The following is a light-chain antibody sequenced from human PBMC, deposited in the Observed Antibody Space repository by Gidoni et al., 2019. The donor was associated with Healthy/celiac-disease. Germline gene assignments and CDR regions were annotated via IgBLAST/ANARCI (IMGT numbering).Light chain of an antibody. Sequence: DIQMTQSPSSLSASVGDRATITCRANQSISSYLNWYQQKPGKAPKLLIYAASSLQSGVPSRFSGSGSGTVFTLTISSLQPEDFATYYCQQSYSTITFGQGTRLEIK. J-gene: IGKJ5*01. CDR3: QQSYSTIT. V-gene: IGKV1-39*01. CDR1: QSISSY. CDR2: AAS.